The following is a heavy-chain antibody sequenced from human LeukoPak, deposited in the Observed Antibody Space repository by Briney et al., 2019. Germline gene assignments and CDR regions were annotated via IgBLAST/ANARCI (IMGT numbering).Heavy chain of an antibody. D-gene: IGHD6-19*01. Sequence: SETLSLTCTVSGGSISSYFWSLIRQPPGKGLEWIGYIYYSGSTDYNPSLKSRVTISVDTSKNQFSLKLTSVTAADTAMYYCARHRSSGWHYYFDFWGQGTLVTVSS. V-gene: IGHV4-59*08. CDR2: IYYSGST. CDR1: GGSISSYF. J-gene: IGHJ4*02. CDR3: ARHRSSGWHYYFDF.